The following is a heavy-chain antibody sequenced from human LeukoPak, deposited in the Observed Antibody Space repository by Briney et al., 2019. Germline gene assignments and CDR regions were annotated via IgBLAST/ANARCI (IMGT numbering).Heavy chain of an antibody. D-gene: IGHD3-10*01. CDR1: GCTFSSYD. V-gene: IGHV3-23*01. CDR2: ISGSGGST. CDR3: ARGRYYYGSGSYYHDAFDI. J-gene: IGHJ3*02. Sequence: HPGGSLRLSCAASGCTFSSYDMSWVRQAPGKGLEWVSGISGSGGSTYYADSVKGRFTISRDNSKNTLYLQMNSLRAEDTALYYCARGRYYYGSGSYYHDAFDIWGQGTMVTVSS.